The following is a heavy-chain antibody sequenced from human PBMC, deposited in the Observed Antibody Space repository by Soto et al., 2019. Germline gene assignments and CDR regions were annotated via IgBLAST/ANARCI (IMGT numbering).Heavy chain of an antibody. J-gene: IGHJ6*03. Sequence: GGSLRLSCAASGFTFSDYWMHWVRQAPGKGLEWVSRIKRDGSTTNYADSVKGRFTISRDNAKNTLYLEMNSLRVEDTADYYCARGAINYYYEEVSGKGTTVTVSS. V-gene: IGHV3-74*01. CDR2: IKRDGSTT. CDR3: ARGAINYYYEEV. CDR1: GFTFSDYW.